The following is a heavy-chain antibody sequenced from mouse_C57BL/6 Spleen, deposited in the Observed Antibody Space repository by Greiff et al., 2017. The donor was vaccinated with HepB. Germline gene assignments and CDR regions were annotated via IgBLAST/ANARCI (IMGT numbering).Heavy chain of an antibody. D-gene: IGHD1-1*01. Sequence: QVQLQQPGAELVRPGSSVKLSCKASGYTFTSYWMHWVKQRPIQGLEWIGNIDPSDSETHYNQKFKDKATLTVDKSSSTAYMQLSSLTSEVSAVYYCATGSSFAMDYWGQGTSVTVSS. CDR2: IDPSDSET. J-gene: IGHJ4*01. CDR3: ATGSSFAMDY. CDR1: GYTFTSYW. V-gene: IGHV1-52*01.